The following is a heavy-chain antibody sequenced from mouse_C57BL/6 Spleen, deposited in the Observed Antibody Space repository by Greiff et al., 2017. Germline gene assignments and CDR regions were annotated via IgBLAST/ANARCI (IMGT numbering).Heavy chain of an antibody. V-gene: IGHV1-26*01. CDR2: INPNNGGT. CDR1: GYTFTDYY. CDR3: ATGTCAMCD. J-gene: IGHJ4*01. D-gene: IGHD4-1*01. Sequence: EVQLQQSGPELVKPGASVKISCKASGYTFTDYYMNWVKQSHGKSLEWIGDINPNNGGTSYNQKFKGKATLTVDKSSSTAYMELRSLTAEDSAVYYCATGTCAMCDWGQRTSVTVSS.